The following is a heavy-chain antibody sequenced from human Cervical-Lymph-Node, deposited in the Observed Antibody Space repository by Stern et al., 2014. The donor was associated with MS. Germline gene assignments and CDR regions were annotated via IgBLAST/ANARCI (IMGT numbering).Heavy chain of an antibody. CDR2: ISYDGSNK. V-gene: IGHV3-30*16. J-gene: IGHJ6*02. D-gene: IGHD3-10*01. Sequence: VQLVESGGGVVQPGRSLRLSCAASGFTFSSYAMHWVRQAPGKGIEWGAAISYDGSNKYYADSVKGRFTISRDNSKNTLYLQMNSLRAEDTAVYYCARVGRGYYYYYGMDVWGQGTTVTVSS. CDR1: GFTFSSYA. CDR3: ARVGRGYYYYYGMDV.